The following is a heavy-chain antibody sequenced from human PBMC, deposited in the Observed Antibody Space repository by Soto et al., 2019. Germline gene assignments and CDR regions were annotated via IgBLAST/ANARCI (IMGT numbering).Heavy chain of an antibody. D-gene: IGHD3-22*01. Sequence: QMQLVQSGPEVKKPGTSVKVSCKASGFTFTSSAMQWVRQARGQRLEWIGWIVVGSGDTNYAQKFQGRVTITRDMSTSTAYMELSSLRSEDTAVYYCAAGSQGNTIYYDTSAYYLDGFDIWGQGTMVTVSS. J-gene: IGHJ3*02. V-gene: IGHV1-58*02. CDR1: GFTFTSSA. CDR3: AAGSQGNTIYYDTSAYYLDGFDI. CDR2: IVVGSGDT.